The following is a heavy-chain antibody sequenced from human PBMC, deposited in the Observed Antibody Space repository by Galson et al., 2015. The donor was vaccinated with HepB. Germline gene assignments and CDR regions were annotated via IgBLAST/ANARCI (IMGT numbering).Heavy chain of an antibody. V-gene: IGHV1-2*02. Sequence: SVKVSCKASGYTFTGYYMHWVRQAPGRGLEWVGWINPNSGGTNYAQKFQGRVTMTRDTSISTAYMELSRLRSDDTAVYYCARDVYGGNPVDYWGQGTLVTVSS. CDR2: INPNSGGT. J-gene: IGHJ4*02. D-gene: IGHD4-23*01. CDR3: ARDVYGGNPVDY. CDR1: GYTFTGYY.